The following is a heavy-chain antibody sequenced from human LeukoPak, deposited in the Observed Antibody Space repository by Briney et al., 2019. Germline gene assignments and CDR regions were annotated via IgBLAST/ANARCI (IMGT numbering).Heavy chain of an antibody. CDR3: ARSRYESSVPFFDV. CDR1: GGSISSYY. V-gene: IGHV4-4*07. D-gene: IGHD3-22*01. CDR2: IYTSGST. J-gene: IGHJ1*01. Sequence: PSETLSLTCTVSGGSISSYYWSWIRQPAGKGLEWIGRIYTSGSTNFNPSLKTRVTMSVDTSKNQFSLKLSSVTAADTAVYYCARSRYESSVPFFDVWGQGTLVTVSS.